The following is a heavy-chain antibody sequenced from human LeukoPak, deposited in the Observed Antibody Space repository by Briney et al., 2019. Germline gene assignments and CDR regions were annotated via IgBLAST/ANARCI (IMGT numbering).Heavy chain of an antibody. V-gene: IGHV3-15*01. CDR1: GFTFSNAW. J-gene: IGHJ4*02. CDR2: IKSKTDGETT. Sequence: PGGSLRLSCAASGFTFSNAWMNWVRQAPGKGLEWVGRIKSKTDGETTDYAAPVTGRFTISRDDSKSTLYLQMNSLKTEDTAVYYCTTDLGWGQGTLVTVSS. CDR3: TTDLG.